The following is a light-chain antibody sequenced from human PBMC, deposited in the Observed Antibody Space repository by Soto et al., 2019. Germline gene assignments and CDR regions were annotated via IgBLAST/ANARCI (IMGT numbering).Light chain of an antibody. Sequence: ETVMTQSPATLSVSPGERATLYCRASQSVGTKLAWYQHKPGQAPRLLIYDASTRATGIPARFSGSGSGTEFTLTISSLQSEDFVVYFCQQYYNWYTYGQGTKLEIK. CDR2: DAS. CDR3: QQYYNWYT. V-gene: IGKV3-15*01. CDR1: QSVGTK. J-gene: IGKJ2*01.